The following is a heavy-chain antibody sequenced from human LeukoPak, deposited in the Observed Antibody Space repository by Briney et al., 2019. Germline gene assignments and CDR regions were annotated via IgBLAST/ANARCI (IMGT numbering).Heavy chain of an antibody. CDR3: ARDQEGFDY. Sequence: GASVSVSCKASGYTFTSNYIHGVRQAPGQGLEWMGMIYPSDGSTSYAQKFQGRVTVTRDTSTSTVHMELSGLRSEDTAVYYCARDQEGFDYWGQGTLVTVSS. V-gene: IGHV1-46*01. J-gene: IGHJ4*02. CDR1: GYTFTSNY. CDR2: IYPSDGST.